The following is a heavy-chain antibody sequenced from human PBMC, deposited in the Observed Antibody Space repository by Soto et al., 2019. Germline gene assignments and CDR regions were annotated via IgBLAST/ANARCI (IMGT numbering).Heavy chain of an antibody. CDR3: ARQIYDSDTGPNFQYYFDS. J-gene: IGHJ4*02. D-gene: IGHD3-22*01. V-gene: IGHV5-10-1*01. CDR2: IDPSDSQT. CDR1: GYSFAGYW. Sequence: GECLKISCKGSGYSFAGYWITWVRQKPGKGLEWMGRIDPSDSQTYYSPSFRGHVTISVTKSITTVFLQWSSLRASDTAMYYCARQIYDSDTGPNFQYYFDSWGQGTPVTVSS.